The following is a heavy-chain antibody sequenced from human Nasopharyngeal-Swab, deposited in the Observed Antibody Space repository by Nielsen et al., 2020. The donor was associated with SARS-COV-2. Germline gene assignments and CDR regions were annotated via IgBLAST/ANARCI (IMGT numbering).Heavy chain of an antibody. V-gene: IGHV3-30*03. Sequence: GGSLRLSCAASGFTFSSYSMNWVRQAPGKGLEWVAVISYDGSNKYYADSVKGRFTISRDNSKNTLYLQMNSLRAEDTAVYYCAREKSIDEVRVTAMPYYFDYWGQGTLVTVSS. CDR1: GFTFSSYS. CDR2: ISYDGSNK. CDR3: AREKSIDEVRVTAMPYYFDY. J-gene: IGHJ4*02. D-gene: IGHD2-21*02.